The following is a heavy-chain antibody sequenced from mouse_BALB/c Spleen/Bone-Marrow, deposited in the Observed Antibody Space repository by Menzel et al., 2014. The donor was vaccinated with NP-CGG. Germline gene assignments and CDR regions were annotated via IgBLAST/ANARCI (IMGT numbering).Heavy chain of an antibody. J-gene: IGHJ4*01. CDR2: IIPSNGRS. D-gene: IGHD2-13*01. V-gene: IGHV1S81*02. CDR3: ARTYGDSPYFYAMDY. CDR1: GYTFTSYW. Sequence: QVQLQQPGAGLVKPGTSVKLSCKPSGYTFTSYWMHWVKQRPGQGLEWIGEIIPSNGRSNYNEKFKNKATLTVDKSSSTAYMQLSSLTSEDSAVYFCARTYGDSPYFYAMDYWGQGTSVTVSS.